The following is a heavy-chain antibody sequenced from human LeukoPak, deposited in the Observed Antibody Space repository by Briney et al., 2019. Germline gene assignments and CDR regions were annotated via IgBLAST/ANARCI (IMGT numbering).Heavy chain of an antibody. V-gene: IGHV3-30*04. CDR2: ISYDGSNK. D-gene: IGHD6-13*01. CDR1: GFTFSSYA. CDR3: AKEVGSTFYYYYNGMDV. Sequence: PGGSLRLSCAASGFTFSSYAMHWVRQAPGKGLEWVAVISYDGSNKYSADSVKGRFTISRDNSKNTLYLQMNSLRTEDTAVYYCAKEVGSTFYYYYNGMDVWGQGTTVTVSS. J-gene: IGHJ6*02.